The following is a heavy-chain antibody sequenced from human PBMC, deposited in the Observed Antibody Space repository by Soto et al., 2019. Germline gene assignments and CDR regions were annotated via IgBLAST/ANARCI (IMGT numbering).Heavy chain of an antibody. V-gene: IGHV3-21*01. D-gene: IGHD6-19*01. CDR3: ARDRPVYSSGCDAFDI. CDR1: GFTFSSYS. Sequence: GGSLSLSCAASGFTFSSYSMNWVRQAPGKGLEGVSSISSSSSYISYADSVKGRFTISRDNAKNSLYLQMNSLRAEDTAVYYCARDRPVYSSGCDAFDIWGQGTMVTVSS. J-gene: IGHJ3*02. CDR2: ISSSSSYI.